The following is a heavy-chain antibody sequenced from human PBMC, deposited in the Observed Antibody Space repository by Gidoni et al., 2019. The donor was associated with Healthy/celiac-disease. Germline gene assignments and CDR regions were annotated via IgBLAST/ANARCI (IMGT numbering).Heavy chain of an antibody. D-gene: IGHD3-22*01. V-gene: IGHV3-21*01. Sequence: EVQLVEPGGGLVKPGGSLRLSCAASGFTFSSYSMNWVRQAPGTGLEWVSSISSSSSYIYYADSVKGRFTISRDNAKNSLYLQMNSLRAEDTAVYYCASLYYYDSSGYYYAFDIWGQGTMVTVSS. CDR3: ASLYYYDSSGYYYAFDI. CDR2: ISSSSSYI. J-gene: IGHJ3*02. CDR1: GFTFSSYS.